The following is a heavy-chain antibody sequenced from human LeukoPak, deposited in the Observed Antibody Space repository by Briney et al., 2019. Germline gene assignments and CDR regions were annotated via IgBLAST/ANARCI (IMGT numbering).Heavy chain of an antibody. D-gene: IGHD3-10*01. V-gene: IGHV4-4*07. J-gene: IGHJ4*02. CDR1: GGSISSYY. CDR3: AGSPGILWFGELSYPYY. CDR2: IYTSGST. Sequence: SETLSLTCTVPGGSISSYYWSWIRQPAGKGLECIGRIYTSGSTNYNPSLKSRVTMSVDTSKNQFSLKLSSVTAADTAVYYCAGSPGILWFGELSYPYYWGQGTLVTVSS.